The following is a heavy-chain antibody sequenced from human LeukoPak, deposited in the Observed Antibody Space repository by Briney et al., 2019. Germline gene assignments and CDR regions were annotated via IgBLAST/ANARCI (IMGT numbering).Heavy chain of an antibody. CDR2: IHPSGRL. J-gene: IGHJ4*02. D-gene: IGHD3-22*01. CDR3: SRGLDSRKLRY. CDR1: GASFSSGDQY. Sequence: PSETLSLTCTVSGASFSSGDQYWDWIRQSPGKGLEWIVSIHPSGRLYNNPYLESRVTISIDKAKNQFSLNLNSVTAADTAVYFCSRGLDSRKLRYWGQGTLVTVST. V-gene: IGHV4-31*03.